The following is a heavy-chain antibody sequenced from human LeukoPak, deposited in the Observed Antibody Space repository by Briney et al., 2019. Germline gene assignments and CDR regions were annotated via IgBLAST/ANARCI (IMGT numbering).Heavy chain of an antibody. J-gene: IGHJ4*02. V-gene: IGHV3-74*01. CDR2: INSDETGT. CDR1: GFSFSNYW. Sequence: GGSLRLSCAASGFSFSNYWMHWVRQAPGEGLVWVARINSDETGTSYADSVKGRFTNSRDNAKNTLYLQMNSLRAEDTAVYYCARDGSLPDYWGQGTLVTVSS. CDR3: ARDGSLPDY.